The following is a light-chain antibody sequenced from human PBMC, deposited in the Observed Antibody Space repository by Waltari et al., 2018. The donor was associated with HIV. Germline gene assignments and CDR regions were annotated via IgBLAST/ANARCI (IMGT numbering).Light chain of an antibody. CDR2: KAS. Sequence: DVQMTQSPSALPASVGDRVTITCRASQNIGSWLAWYQQRPGKAPKVLISKASALESGVPSRFSGSGSETEFNFTISGLQPDDFATYYCQRYNSFPFSFGQGTKLEI. CDR3: QRYNSFPFS. J-gene: IGKJ2*03. CDR1: QNIGSW. V-gene: IGKV1-5*03.